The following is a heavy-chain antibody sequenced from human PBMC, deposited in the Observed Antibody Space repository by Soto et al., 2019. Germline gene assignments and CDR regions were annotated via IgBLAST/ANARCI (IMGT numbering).Heavy chain of an antibody. D-gene: IGHD2-15*01. Sequence: GGSLRLSCAASGFTFSSYAMHWVRQAPGKGLEWVAVISYDGSNKYYADSVKGRFTISRDNSKNTLYLQMNSLRAEDTAVYYCARDHWDIVVVVAATGYYYGMDVWGQGTTVTVSS. CDR3: ARDHWDIVVVVAATGYYYGMDV. CDR1: GFTFSSYA. CDR2: ISYDGSNK. V-gene: IGHV3-30-3*01. J-gene: IGHJ6*02.